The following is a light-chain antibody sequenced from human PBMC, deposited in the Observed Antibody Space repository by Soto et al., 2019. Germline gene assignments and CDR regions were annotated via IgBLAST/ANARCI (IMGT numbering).Light chain of an antibody. CDR3: GTWDSSLSTGWV. CDR1: SSNIGSNY. J-gene: IGLJ3*02. CDR2: DNN. V-gene: IGLV1-51*01. Sequence: QSVLTQPPSVSAAPGQRVTISCSGSSSNIGSNYVSWYQQLPGTVPKLLIYDNNKRPSGIPDRFSGSKSGTSATLGITGLKTGDEADYYCGTWDSSLSTGWVFGGGTKLTVL.